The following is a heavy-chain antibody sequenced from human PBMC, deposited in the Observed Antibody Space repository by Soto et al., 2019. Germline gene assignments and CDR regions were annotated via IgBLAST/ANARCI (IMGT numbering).Heavy chain of an antibody. J-gene: IGHJ6*02. CDR1: GGTFSSYA. Sequence: QVQLVQSGAEVKKPGSSVKVSCKASGGTFSSYAISWVRQAPGQGLEWMGGIFPIFGTANYAQKFQGRVTITADESTSTAYMELSSLRSEDTAVYYCARETRRYDAHRPPIDYGMDVWGQGTTVTVSS. D-gene: IGHD3-3*01. CDR2: IFPIFGTA. CDR3: ARETRRYDAHRPPIDYGMDV. V-gene: IGHV1-69*01.